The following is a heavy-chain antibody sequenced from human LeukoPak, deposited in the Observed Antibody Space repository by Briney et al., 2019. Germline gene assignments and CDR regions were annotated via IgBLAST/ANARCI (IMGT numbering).Heavy chain of an antibody. CDR1: GFTFSSYW. V-gene: IGHV3-7*01. CDR2: IKQDGSEK. J-gene: IGHJ4*02. D-gene: IGHD6-19*01. CDR3: AREVSGWYVYFDY. Sequence: GGSLRLSCAASGFTFSSYWMCWVRQAPGKGLEWVANIKQDGSEKYYVDSVKGRFTISRDNAKNSLYLQMNSLRAEDTAVYYCAREVSGWYVYFDYWGQGTLVTVSA.